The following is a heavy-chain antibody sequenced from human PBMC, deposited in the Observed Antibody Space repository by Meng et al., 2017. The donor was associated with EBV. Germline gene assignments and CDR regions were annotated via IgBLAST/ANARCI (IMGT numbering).Heavy chain of an antibody. CDR1: GGTFSSYA. CDR3: ARDRWEPKGKGWFDP. V-gene: IGHV1-69*06. CDR2: IIPIFGTA. Sequence: QGELVRCGGGVKKPGSSVKVSCKASGGTFSSYAISWVRQAPRQGLGWMGGIIPIFGTANYAQKFQGRVTITADKSTSTAYMELSSLRSEDTAVYYCARDRWEPKGKGWFDPWGQGTLVTVSS. D-gene: IGHD1-26*01. J-gene: IGHJ5*02.